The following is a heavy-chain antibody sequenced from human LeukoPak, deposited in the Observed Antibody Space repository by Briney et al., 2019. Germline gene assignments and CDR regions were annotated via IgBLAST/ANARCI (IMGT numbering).Heavy chain of an antibody. D-gene: IGHD3-22*01. CDR2: ISPSGGNI. Sequence: GGSLRLSCAGSGFIFGGYTMNWVRQAPGKGLEWLAYISPSGGNIFYADSVKGRFTISRDNAKNTLYLQMNSLRGEDSAVYSCAKDYYDSSEYYYGMDVWGQGTTVTVSS. V-gene: IGHV3-48*01. J-gene: IGHJ6*02. CDR1: GFIFGGYT. CDR3: AKDYYDSSEYYYGMDV.